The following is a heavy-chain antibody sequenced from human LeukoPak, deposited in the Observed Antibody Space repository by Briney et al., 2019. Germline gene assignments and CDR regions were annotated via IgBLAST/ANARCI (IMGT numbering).Heavy chain of an antibody. D-gene: IGHD1-26*01. Sequence: GGSLRLSCAASGFTFSSYSMNWVRQAPGKGLEWVSSISSSSSYIYYADSAKGRFTISRDNAKNSLYLQMNSLRAEDTAVYYCAREGIVPDWFDPWGQGTLVTVSS. CDR2: ISSSSSYI. CDR3: AREGIVPDWFDP. V-gene: IGHV3-21*01. CDR1: GFTFSSYS. J-gene: IGHJ5*02.